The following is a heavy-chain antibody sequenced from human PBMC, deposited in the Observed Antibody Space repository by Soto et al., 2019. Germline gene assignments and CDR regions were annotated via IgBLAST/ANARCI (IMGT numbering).Heavy chain of an antibody. CDR2: IYHSGST. J-gene: IGHJ6*02. V-gene: IGHV4-59*01. CDR3: ARARRSQYYHYGMDV. Sequence: QVQLQESGPGLVKPSETLSLTCTVSGGSITSYYWTWIRQPPGRGPEWIGYIYHSGSTNYNPSLKSRVTISVDTSMNQFSLKLNSVTAADTAVYYCARARRSQYYHYGMDVWGPGTTVTVSS. CDR1: GGSITSYY.